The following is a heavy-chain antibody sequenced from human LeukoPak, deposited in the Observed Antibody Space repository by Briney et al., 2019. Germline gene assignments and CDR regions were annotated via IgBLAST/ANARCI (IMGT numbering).Heavy chain of an antibody. CDR1: GFTFSSYN. D-gene: IGHD2-21*02. J-gene: IGHJ4*02. Sequence: GGSLRLSCAASGFTFSSYNMNWVRLAPGKGLEWVSSISFGGGHIYYADSVKGRFTVSRDIAKNSLYLQMNNLRVEDTAVYYCARKYIMWGGLQGVDYWDQGTLVTVSS. V-gene: IGHV3-21*01. CDR2: ISFGGGHI. CDR3: ARKYIMWGGLQGVDY.